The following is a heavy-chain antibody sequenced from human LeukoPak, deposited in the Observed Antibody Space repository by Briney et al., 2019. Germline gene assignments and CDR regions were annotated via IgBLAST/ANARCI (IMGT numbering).Heavy chain of an antibody. CDR1: GGSISSSSYY. D-gene: IGHD2-15*01. V-gene: IGHV4-39*01. J-gene: IGHJ4*02. CDR2: IYYSGST. Sequence: SETLSLTCTVSGGSISSSSYYWGWIRQPPGKGLEWIGSIYYSGSTYYNPFLKSRVTISVDTSKNQFSLKLSSVTAADTAVYYCATFGLLDFDYWGQGTLVTVSS. CDR3: ATFGLLDFDY.